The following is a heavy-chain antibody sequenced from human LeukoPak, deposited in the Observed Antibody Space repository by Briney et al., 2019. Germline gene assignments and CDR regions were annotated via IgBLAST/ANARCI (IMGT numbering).Heavy chain of an antibody. J-gene: IGHJ4*02. D-gene: IGHD6-19*01. V-gene: IGHV1-69*04. Sequence: ASVKVSCKASGGTFCSYAISWVRQAPGQGLEWMGRIIPILGIANYAQKFQGRVTITADKSTSTAYMELSILRSEESPVYYCARVLIAVAGKYYFDYWGQGTLVTVSS. CDR2: IIPILGIA. CDR1: GGTFCSYA. CDR3: ARVLIAVAGKYYFDY.